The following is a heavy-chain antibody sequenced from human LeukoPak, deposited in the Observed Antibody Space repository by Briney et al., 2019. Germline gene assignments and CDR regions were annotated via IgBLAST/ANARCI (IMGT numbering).Heavy chain of an antibody. CDR3: ARELTTFYYDISGYYGHAFDI. Sequence: GGSLRLSCAASGFTVSSSYMSWVRQAPGKGLEWVSVIYSGGGTYYADSVKGRFTISRDNSKNTLFLQMNSLRAEDTAVYYCARELTTFYYDISGYYGHAFDIWGQGTMVTVSS. CDR2: IYSGGGT. D-gene: IGHD3-22*01. CDR1: GFTVSSSY. V-gene: IGHV3-66*01. J-gene: IGHJ3*02.